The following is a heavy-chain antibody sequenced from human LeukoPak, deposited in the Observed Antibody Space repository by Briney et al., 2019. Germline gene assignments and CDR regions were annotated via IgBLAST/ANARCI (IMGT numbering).Heavy chain of an antibody. D-gene: IGHD3-9*01. CDR3: ARVLLTGYYYDY. V-gene: IGHV3-64*02. CDR2: INANGGGT. Sequence: GGSLRLSCAASGFTFSNYAIHWVRQAPGMGLEYVSAINANGGGTYYADSVEGRFTISRDNSKSTLYLQLGSLRAEDMAVYFCARVLLTGYYYDYWGQGTLVTVSS. J-gene: IGHJ4*02. CDR1: GFTFSNYA.